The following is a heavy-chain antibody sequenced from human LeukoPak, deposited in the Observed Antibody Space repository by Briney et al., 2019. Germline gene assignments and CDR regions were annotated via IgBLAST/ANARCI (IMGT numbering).Heavy chain of an antibody. CDR1: GDSISTGGYF. CDR3: ARMDYYGSGTYHSWFDP. J-gene: IGHJ5*02. CDR2: IYAGGKT. V-gene: IGHV4-61*02. D-gene: IGHD3-10*01. Sequence: SQTLSLTCTVSGDSISTGGYFWSWIRQPAGKGLEWIGRIYAGGKTNYNPSLRSRVPISVDTSRNQFSLKLNSVTAADTAVYYCARMDYYGSGTYHSWFDPWGQGTLVTVSS.